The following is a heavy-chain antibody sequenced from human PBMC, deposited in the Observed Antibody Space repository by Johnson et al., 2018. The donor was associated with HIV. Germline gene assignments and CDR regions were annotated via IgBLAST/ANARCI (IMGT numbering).Heavy chain of an antibody. CDR2: IWYDGSNK. J-gene: IGHJ3*02. CDR1: GFTFSSYG. D-gene: IGHD3-3*01. V-gene: IGHV3-33*06. Sequence: SGGGVVQPGRSLRLSCAASGFTFSSYGMHWVRQAPGKGLEWVAVIWYDGSNKYYADSVKGRFTISRDNSKNTLYLQMNSLRAEDTAVYYCTKGRIFGVVMEAFDIWGQGTMVTVSS. CDR3: TKGRIFGVVMEAFDI.